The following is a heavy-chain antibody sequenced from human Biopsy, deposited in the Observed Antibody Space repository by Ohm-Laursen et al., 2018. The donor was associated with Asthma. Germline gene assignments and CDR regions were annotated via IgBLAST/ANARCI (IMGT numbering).Heavy chain of an antibody. CDR2: VSYDGGVA. CDR3: AKRRGYSDLTDFDH. V-gene: IGHV3-30*18. D-gene: IGHD3-3*01. J-gene: IGHJ4*02. Sequence: SLRLSCSASGFVFRSHTMHWVRQAPGKGLEWVAVVSYDGGVAHYADSMKGRFTISRDNAKSTLYLQMNRLRTDDTAVYFCAKRRGYSDLTDFDHWGQGTLATVSS. CDR1: GFVFRSHT.